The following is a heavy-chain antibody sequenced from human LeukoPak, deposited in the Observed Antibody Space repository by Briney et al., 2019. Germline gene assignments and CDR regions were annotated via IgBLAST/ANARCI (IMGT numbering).Heavy chain of an antibody. CDR1: GYTFTSYG. CDR2: ISAYNGNT. V-gene: IGHV1-18*01. Sequence: ASVKVPCKASGYTFTSYGISWVRQAPGQGLEWMGWISAYNGNTNYAQKLQGRVTMTTDTSTSTAYMELRSLRSDDTAVYYCARDLREGRITIFGSTYYYYYGMDVWGQGTTVTVSS. D-gene: IGHD3-3*01. J-gene: IGHJ6*02. CDR3: ARDLREGRITIFGSTYYYYYGMDV.